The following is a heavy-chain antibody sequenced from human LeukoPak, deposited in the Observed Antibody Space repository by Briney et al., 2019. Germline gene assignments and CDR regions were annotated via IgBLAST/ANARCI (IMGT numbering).Heavy chain of an antibody. CDR3: ARVTYDFWSRYYPFWFDP. CDR1: GCTFSSYT. D-gene: IGHD3-3*01. V-gene: IGHV1-69*10. J-gene: IGHJ5*02. Sequence: ASVKVSCKASGCTFSSYTISWVRQAPGQGLEWMGGIRPILGIANYPQKFQGRVTIPPDHSTVTVYMDLSSLSSEDTAWCYCARVTYDFWSRYYPFWFDPWGQGTLVTVSS. CDR2: IRPILGIA.